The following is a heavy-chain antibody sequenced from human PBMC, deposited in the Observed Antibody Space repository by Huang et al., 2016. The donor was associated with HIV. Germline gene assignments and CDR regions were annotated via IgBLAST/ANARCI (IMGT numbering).Heavy chain of an antibody. J-gene: IGHJ4*02. D-gene: IGHD5-18*01. V-gene: IGHV5-51*01. Sequence: EVLLVQSGAELKEPGESLKISCKASGYGFSSYWIGGVRQTPGKGLEWMGIIYPRDSKTKYSPSFDGQVTISADKSTRTAYLQWESLKAPDTAIYFCARQVDGFRSHFDFWGQGTLVSVSS. CDR1: GYGFSSYW. CDR2: IYPRDSKT. CDR3: ARQVDGFRSHFDF.